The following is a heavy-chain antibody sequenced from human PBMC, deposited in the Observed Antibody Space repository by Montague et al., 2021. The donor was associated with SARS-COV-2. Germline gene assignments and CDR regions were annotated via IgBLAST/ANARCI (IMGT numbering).Heavy chain of an antibody. V-gene: IGHV4-59*01. CDR2: SYYSGSS. D-gene: IGHD5-24*01. J-gene: IGHJ4*02. Sequence: SETLSLTCTVSGGSISSYYCSWIRQPPGKGLEWIGYSYYSGSSNYNPSRKSRVTISVDTSKNQFSLKLSSVTAADTAVYYCARVFPRWLQFDPYFDYWGQGTLVTVSS. CDR1: GGSISSYY. CDR3: ARVFPRWLQFDPYFDY.